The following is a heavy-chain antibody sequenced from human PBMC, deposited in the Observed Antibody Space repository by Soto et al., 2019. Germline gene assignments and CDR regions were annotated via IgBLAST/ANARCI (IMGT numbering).Heavy chain of an antibody. Sequence: SETLSLTCTVSGGSVSSGSYYWSWIRQPPGKGLEWIGYIYYSGSTNYNPSLKSRVAISVDTSKNQFSLKLSSVTAADTAVYYCARDRVGYGNTFDYWGQGTLVTVSS. CDR2: IYYSGST. CDR3: ARDRVGYGNTFDY. J-gene: IGHJ4*02. CDR1: GGSVSSGSYY. V-gene: IGHV4-61*01. D-gene: IGHD5-18*01.